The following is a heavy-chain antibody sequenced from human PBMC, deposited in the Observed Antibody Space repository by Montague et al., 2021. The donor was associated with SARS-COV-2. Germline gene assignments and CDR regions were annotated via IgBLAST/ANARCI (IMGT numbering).Heavy chain of an antibody. D-gene: IGHD3-16*01. CDR2: TLYEYRRFD. CDR1: GDSVAELSRC. J-gene: IGHJ3*02. CDR3: ARGDGLGPYTGYAFDI. V-gene: IGHV6-1*01. Sequence: CAISGDSVAELSRCSEWHTRELQSHFELLCQTLYEYRRFDHYEVXMKGRISIKADTSKNQFSLQLDSVTPEDTAVYYCARGDGLGPYTGYAFDIWGQGTLVTVSS.